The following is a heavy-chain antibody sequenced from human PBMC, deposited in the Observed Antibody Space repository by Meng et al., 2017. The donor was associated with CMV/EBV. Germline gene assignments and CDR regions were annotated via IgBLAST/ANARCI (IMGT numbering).Heavy chain of an antibody. CDR1: GGSISSSSYY. CDR3: ARDYGDLRQDY. J-gene: IGHJ4*02. Sequence: QLQLQESGPGLVKPSETLSLTCTVSGGSISSSSYYWGWIRQPPGKGLEWIGSIYYSGITYYNPSLKSRVTISVDTSKNQFSLKLSSVTAADTAVYYCARDYGDLRQDYWGQGTLVTVSS. D-gene: IGHD4-17*01. CDR2: IYYSGIT. V-gene: IGHV4-39*07.